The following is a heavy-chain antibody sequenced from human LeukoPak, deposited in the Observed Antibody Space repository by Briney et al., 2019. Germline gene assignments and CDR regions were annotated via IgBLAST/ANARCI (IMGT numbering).Heavy chain of an antibody. D-gene: IGHD6-19*01. CDR3: ARDEGYSSGWYGSDL. Sequence: PSETLSLTCTVSGGSISSYYWNWIRQPPGKGLEWIGYIYYSGSTNYNPSLKSRVTISLDTSKNQFSLKLSSVTAADTAVYYCARDEGYSSGWYGSDLWGQGTLVTVSS. V-gene: IGHV4-59*01. CDR2: IYYSGST. J-gene: IGHJ5*02. CDR1: GGSISSYY.